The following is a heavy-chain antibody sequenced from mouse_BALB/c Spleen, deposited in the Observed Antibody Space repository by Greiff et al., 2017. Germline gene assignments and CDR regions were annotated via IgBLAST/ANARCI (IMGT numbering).Heavy chain of an antibody. D-gene: IGHD1-1*01. V-gene: IGHV1-80*01. CDR3: TRPCYSGSNPWFAY. CDR2: IYPGDGAT. CDR1: GYAFSSYW. Sequence: VQLQQSGAELVRPGSSVKISCKASGYAFSSYWMNWVKPRPGQGLEWIGQIYPGDGATNYNGKFKGKATLTADKSSSTAYMQLSSLTSEDSADYFCTRPCYSGSNPWFAYWGQGTLVTVSA. J-gene: IGHJ3*01.